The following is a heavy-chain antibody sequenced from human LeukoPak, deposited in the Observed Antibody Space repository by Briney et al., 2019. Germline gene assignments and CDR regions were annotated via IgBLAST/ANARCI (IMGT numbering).Heavy chain of an antibody. V-gene: IGHV3-20*04. D-gene: IGHD5-24*01. CDR3: ARYGRDGYNNYSYYFDY. J-gene: IGHJ4*02. CDR2: INWNGGST. CDR1: GFTFDDYG. Sequence: GGSLRLSCAASGFTFDDYGMSWVRQAPGKGLEWVSGINWNGGSTGYADSVKGRFTISRDNAKNSLYLQMNSLRAEDTALYYCARYGRDGYNNYSYYFDYWGQGTLVTVSS.